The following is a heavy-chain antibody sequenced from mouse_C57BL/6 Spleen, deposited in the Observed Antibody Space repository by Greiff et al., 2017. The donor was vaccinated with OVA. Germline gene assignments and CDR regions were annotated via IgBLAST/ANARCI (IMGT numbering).Heavy chain of an antibody. V-gene: IGHV1-61*01. CDR1: GYTFTSYW. CDR2: IYPSDSGT. Sequence: VQLQQPGAELVRPGSSVKLSCKASGYTFTSYWMDWVKQRPGQGLEWIGNIYPSDSGTHYNQKFKDKATLTVDKSSSTAYMQLSSLTSEDSAVYYCARADGFAGFADWGQGTLVTVSA. CDR3: ARADGFAGFAD. J-gene: IGHJ3*01. D-gene: IGHD2-3*01.